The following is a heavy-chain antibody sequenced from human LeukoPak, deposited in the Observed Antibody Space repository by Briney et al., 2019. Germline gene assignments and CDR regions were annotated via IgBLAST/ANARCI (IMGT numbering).Heavy chain of an antibody. CDR2: VKSKSDGGTT. Sequence: GGSLRLSCVASGFTFSGAWMCWVRQAPRQGLDWVGRVKSKSDGGTTDFAAPVKGRFTISRDDSKNTLYLQMNSLKTEDTAVYYCTKDIGYCTNWGQGPLVTVSS. CDR3: TKDIGYCTN. D-gene: IGHD2-8*01. CDR1: GFTFSGAW. J-gene: IGHJ4*02. V-gene: IGHV3-15*01.